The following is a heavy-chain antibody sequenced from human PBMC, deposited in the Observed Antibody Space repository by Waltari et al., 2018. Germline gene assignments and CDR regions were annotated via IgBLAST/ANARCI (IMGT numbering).Heavy chain of an antibody. D-gene: IGHD3-16*01. J-gene: IGHJ4*02. Sequence: QVQLQESGPGLVKPSETLSLTCPVSGYSIRSGYYWGWIRQPPGKGLEWIGSIYHSGSTYYNPSLKSRVTISVDTSKNQFSLKLSSVTAADTAVYYCARGKRLGVGYWGQGTLVTVSS. CDR1: GYSIRSGYY. CDR2: IYHSGST. V-gene: IGHV4-38-2*02. CDR3: ARGKRLGVGY.